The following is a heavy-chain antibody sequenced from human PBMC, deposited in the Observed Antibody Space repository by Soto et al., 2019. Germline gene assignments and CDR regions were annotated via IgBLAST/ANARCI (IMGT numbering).Heavy chain of an antibody. Sequence: QVQLVESGGGVVQPGRSLRLSCAASGFTFSSYAMHWVRQAPGKGLEWVAVISYDGSNKYYADSVKGRFTISRDNSKNTQYLQMNSLRAEDTAVYYCATEGAVAAFDYWGQGTLVTVSS. V-gene: IGHV3-30-3*01. D-gene: IGHD6-19*01. CDR1: GFTFSSYA. J-gene: IGHJ4*02. CDR3: ATEGAVAAFDY. CDR2: ISYDGSNK.